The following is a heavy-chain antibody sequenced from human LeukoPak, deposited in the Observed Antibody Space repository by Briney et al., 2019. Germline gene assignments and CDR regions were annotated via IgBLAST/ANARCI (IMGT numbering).Heavy chain of an antibody. CDR1: GGSISRNY. D-gene: IGHD3-22*01. J-gene: IGHJ4*02. V-gene: IGHV4-59*08. CDR2: IYYSGNT. CDR3: ARRIYYDNTGYMFDY. Sequence: PSEALSLTCTVSGGSISRNYWSWIRQPPGKGLEWIGYIYYSGNTNYNPSLKSRVTISLDKSKNHFSLKLTSVTAADTAVYYCARRIYYDNTGYMFDYWGQGALVTVSS.